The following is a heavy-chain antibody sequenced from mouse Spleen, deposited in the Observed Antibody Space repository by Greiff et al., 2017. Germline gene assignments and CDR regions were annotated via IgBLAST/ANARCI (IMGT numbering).Heavy chain of an antibody. CDR2: IYPGDGDT. CDR3: ARWGSTMITTGFAY. Sequence: QVQLKESGPELVKPGASVKISCKASGYAFSSSWMNWVKQRPGKGLEWIGRIYPGDGDTNYNGKFKGKATLTADKSSSTAYMQLSSLTSEDSAVYFCARWGSTMITTGFAYWGQGTLVTVSA. D-gene: IGHD2-4*01. J-gene: IGHJ3*01. CDR1: GYAFSSSW. V-gene: IGHV1-82*01.